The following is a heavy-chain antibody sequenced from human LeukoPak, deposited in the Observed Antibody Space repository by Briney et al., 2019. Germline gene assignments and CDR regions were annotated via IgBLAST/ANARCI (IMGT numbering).Heavy chain of an antibody. CDR1: GYTFTSYG. D-gene: IGHD3-9*01. CDR3: ARDPYYDILTGYETDY. V-gene: IGHV1-18*01. CDR2: ISAYNGNT. J-gene: IGHJ4*02. Sequence: GASVKASCKASGYTFTSYGISWVRQAPGQGLEWMGRISAYNGNTNYAQKLQGRVTMTTDTSTSTAYMELRSLRSDDTAVYYCARDPYYDILTGYETDYWGQGTLVTVSS.